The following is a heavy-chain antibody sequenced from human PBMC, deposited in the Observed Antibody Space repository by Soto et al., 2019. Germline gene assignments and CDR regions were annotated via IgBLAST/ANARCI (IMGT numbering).Heavy chain of an antibody. J-gene: IGHJ4*02. D-gene: IGHD6-13*01. CDR1: GGSFSGYY. V-gene: IGHV4-34*01. Sequence: QVQLQQWGAGLLKPSETLSLTCAVYGGSFSGYYWSWIRQPPGKGLEWIGEINQSGSTNYNPSLTSRVTISVDTSKNQFSLKLSSLTAADTAVYYCARTYSSSWSPFDYWGQGTLVTVSS. CDR2: INQSGST. CDR3: ARTYSSSWSPFDY.